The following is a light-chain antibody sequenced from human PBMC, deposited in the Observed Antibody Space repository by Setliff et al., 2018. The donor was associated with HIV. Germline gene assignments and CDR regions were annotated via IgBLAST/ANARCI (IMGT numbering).Light chain of an antibody. CDR1: SSDVGVYNF. Sequence: QSVLTQPASVSGSPGQSITISCTGTSSDVGVYNFVSWYQQHPGKAPTLIIYDVSNRPSGVSYRFSASKSGNTASPTISGLQAEDEADYYCSSYTSSNTYVFGTGTKVTV. V-gene: IGLV2-14*03. CDR2: DVS. CDR3: SSYTSSNTYV. J-gene: IGLJ1*01.